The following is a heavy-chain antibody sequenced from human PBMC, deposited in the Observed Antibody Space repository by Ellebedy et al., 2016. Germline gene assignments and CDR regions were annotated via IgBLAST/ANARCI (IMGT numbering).Heavy chain of an antibody. J-gene: IGHJ4*02. CDR1: GFTFSSSW. CDR2: INQDGSVK. V-gene: IGHV3-7*03. Sequence: GGSLRLSCAASGFTFSSSWMTWVRHSTGKGLDWVALINQDGSVKHYVDSVRGRFTISRDNAKNSLYLQMDSLRADDTAVYYCARDPYHGAMDYWGQGTLVTVSS. CDR3: ARDPYHGAMDY.